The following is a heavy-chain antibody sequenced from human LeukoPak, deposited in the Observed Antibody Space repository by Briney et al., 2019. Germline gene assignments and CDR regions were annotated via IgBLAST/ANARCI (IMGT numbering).Heavy chain of an antibody. D-gene: IGHD6-13*01. V-gene: IGHV3-53*01. J-gene: IGHJ4*02. CDR2: INSGGNA. CDR3: ASTGYSSSWYFDY. Sequence: PGRSLRLSCAASGFTVSSNYMNWVRQAPGKGLEWVSVINSGGNAYYADSVKGRFTTSRDNSKNMLYLQMNSLRAEDTAVYYCASTGYSSSWYFDYWGQGTLVTVSS. CDR1: GFTVSSNY.